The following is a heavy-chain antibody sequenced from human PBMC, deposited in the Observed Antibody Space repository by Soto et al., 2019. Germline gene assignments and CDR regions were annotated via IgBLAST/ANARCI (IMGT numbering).Heavy chain of an antibody. D-gene: IGHD2-15*01. V-gene: IGHV4-39*01. CDR3: VRLGSSTARVTWFGP. J-gene: IGHJ5*02. Sequence: QLQLQESGPGLVKPSETLSLTCTVSGGPITTGNYYWGWIRQSPGQGLESIGTIHYTGKTYYKPAPKSRVTISVDTFKNQFPLWPASVTAADTAVYYGVRLGSSTARVTWFGPWGQGTLVAVS. CDR1: GGPITTGNYY. CDR2: IHYTGKT.